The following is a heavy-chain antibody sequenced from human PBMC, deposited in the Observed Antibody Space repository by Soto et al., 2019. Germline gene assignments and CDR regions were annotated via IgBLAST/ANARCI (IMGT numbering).Heavy chain of an antibody. D-gene: IGHD4-17*01. V-gene: IGHV3-30*18. CDR2: ISYDGTNK. CDR3: AKDLQSYGDYDYYCYGMDV. J-gene: IGHJ6*02. Sequence: QVQLVESGGGEVQPGRSLTISCAASGFTFSTYGMHWVRQTPGKGLECVAVISYDGTNKFYSDSVKGRFTISRDNFKNTQTLQMNSLRADDTAVYSCAKDLQSYGDYDYYCYGMDVWGLGTRVTVSS. CDR1: GFTFSTYG.